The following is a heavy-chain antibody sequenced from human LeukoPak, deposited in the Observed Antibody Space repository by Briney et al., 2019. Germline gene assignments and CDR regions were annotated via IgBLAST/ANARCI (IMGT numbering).Heavy chain of an antibody. Sequence: GGSLRLSCAASGFTFHDYAMHWVRQAPGKGLEWVSGLSWNGGNIGYAESVRGRFTISRDIAGNSLYLQMNSLRPEDTALYYCAKALGSTATTRTYFDYWGQGTLVTVSS. V-gene: IGHV3-9*01. J-gene: IGHJ4*02. CDR1: GFTFHDYA. CDR3: AKALGSTATTRTYFDY. D-gene: IGHD4-17*01. CDR2: LSWNGGNI.